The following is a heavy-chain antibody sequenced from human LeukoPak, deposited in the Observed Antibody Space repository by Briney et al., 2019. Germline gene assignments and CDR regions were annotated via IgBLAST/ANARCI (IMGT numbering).Heavy chain of an antibody. Sequence: GGSLRLSCAASGFTFTTYGMHWVRQAPGKGLEWVAFIRYDGSNKDYADSVKGRFTISRDNSKNTLYLQMNSLRAEDTAVYYCAKAIEEWLVPSEDAFDIWGQGTMVTVSS. CDR3: AKAIEEWLVPSEDAFDI. D-gene: IGHD6-19*01. CDR2: IRYDGSNK. V-gene: IGHV3-30*02. J-gene: IGHJ3*02. CDR1: GFTFTTYG.